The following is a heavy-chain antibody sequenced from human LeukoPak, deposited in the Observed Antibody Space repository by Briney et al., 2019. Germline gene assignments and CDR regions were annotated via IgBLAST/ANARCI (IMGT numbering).Heavy chain of an antibody. CDR1: GGTLSSYA. CDR2: IIPILGTA. V-gene: IGHV1-69*11. J-gene: IGHJ5*02. D-gene: IGHD6-13*01. CDR3: ARGKAPDSSSWYAWFDP. Sequence: GASVKVSCKASGGTLSSYAISWVRQAPGQGLERMGRIIPILGTANYAQKFQGRVTITTDESTSTAYMELSSLRSEDTAVYYCARGKAPDSSSWYAWFDPWGQGTLVTVSS.